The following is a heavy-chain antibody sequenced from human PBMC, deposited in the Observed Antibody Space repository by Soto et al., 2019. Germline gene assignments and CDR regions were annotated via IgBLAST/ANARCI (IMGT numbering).Heavy chain of an antibody. CDR2: SYYSVTS. CDR3: TRGYNWNDYYFEH. Sequence: PSETLSLTCTVSGGSIRVQSYYWTWILHTPGKGLEWVGSSYYSVTSYFNPALKGRVTISVDTSTNQFSLRLTSVTAADTAVYYCTRGYNWNDYYFEHWVKGTLVTGSS. CDR1: GGSIRVQSYY. V-gene: IGHV4-39*01. J-gene: IGHJ4*02. D-gene: IGHD1-20*01.